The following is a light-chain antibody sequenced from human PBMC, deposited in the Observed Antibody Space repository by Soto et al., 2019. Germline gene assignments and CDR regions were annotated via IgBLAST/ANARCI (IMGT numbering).Light chain of an antibody. V-gene: IGKV1-6*01. CDR2: GAY. J-gene: IGKJ1*01. CDR3: QQGGT. Sequence: IQMTQSPSSLSASVGDRVTITCRASQDVRNYVGWYQQTPGKAPKLLIYGAYSLQSGVPSRFSGSGSGADFTLTISSLEPEDFAVYYCQQGGTFGQGTKVDIK. CDR1: QDVRNY.